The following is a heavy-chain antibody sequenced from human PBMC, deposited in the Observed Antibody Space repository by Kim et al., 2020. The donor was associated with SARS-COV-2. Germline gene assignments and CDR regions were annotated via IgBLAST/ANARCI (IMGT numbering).Heavy chain of an antibody. Sequence: YSPSFQGQFTISADKSISTAYLQWSSLKASDTAMYYCARSGLKRAYYFDYWGQGTLVTVSS. D-gene: IGHD5-12*01. CDR3: ARSGLKRAYYFDY. V-gene: IGHV5-51*01. J-gene: IGHJ4*02.